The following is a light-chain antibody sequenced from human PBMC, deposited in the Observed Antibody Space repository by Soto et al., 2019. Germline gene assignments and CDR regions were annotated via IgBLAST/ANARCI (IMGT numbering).Light chain of an antibody. Sequence: QSVLTQPPSASGTPGQRVTISCSGSSSNIGSNTVNWYQQLPGTAPKLLIYSNNQRPSGVPDRFSGSKSGTSASLAISGLQSEDEADYYCAAWDDSLNVLFGGGTMLTVL. V-gene: IGLV1-44*01. J-gene: IGLJ2*01. CDR1: SSNIGSNT. CDR3: AAWDDSLNVL. CDR2: SNN.